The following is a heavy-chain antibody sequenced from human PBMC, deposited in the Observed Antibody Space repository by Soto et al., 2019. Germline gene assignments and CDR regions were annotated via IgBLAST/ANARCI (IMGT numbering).Heavy chain of an antibody. Sequence: GESLKISCKGSGYSFATYWIGWVRQMPGKGLEWMGIIYPGDSDTRYSPSFQGQVTISADKSINTAYLQWSSLKASDTAMYYCTIRCIAAAGTYRKDVCGKGSSVTGSS. D-gene: IGHD6-13*01. CDR1: GYSFATYW. CDR3: TIRCIAAAGTYRKDV. V-gene: IGHV5-51*01. J-gene: IGHJ6*04. CDR2: IYPGDSDT.